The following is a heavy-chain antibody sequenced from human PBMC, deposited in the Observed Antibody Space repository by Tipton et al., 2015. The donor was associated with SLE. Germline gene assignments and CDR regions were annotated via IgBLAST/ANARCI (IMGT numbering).Heavy chain of an antibody. Sequence: GSLRLSCAASGFTFSSYWMHWVRQAPGKGLVWVSRIYTDGSRTHYADSVRGRFTISRDNAKNTLYLQMNSLRAEDTAAYYCAKMGRAFDIWGQGTMVTVSS. J-gene: IGHJ3*02. V-gene: IGHV3-74*01. CDR2: IYTDGSRT. D-gene: IGHD1-26*01. CDR1: GFTFSSYW. CDR3: AKMGRAFDI.